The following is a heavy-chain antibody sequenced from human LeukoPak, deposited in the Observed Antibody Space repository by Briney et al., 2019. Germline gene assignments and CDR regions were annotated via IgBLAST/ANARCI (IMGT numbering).Heavy chain of an antibody. CDR3: AQNWNNDY. CDR1: GFNFSSSG. D-gene: IGHD1/OR15-1a*01. Sequence: GGSLRLSCAASGFNFSSSGMSWVRQAPGRGLEWVSAISNSGDRTYYADSVKGCFTISRDNLKNTLYLQMDSLRAEDTAVYYCAQNWNNDYWGQGTLVTVSS. J-gene: IGHJ4*02. V-gene: IGHV3-23*01. CDR2: ISNSGDRT.